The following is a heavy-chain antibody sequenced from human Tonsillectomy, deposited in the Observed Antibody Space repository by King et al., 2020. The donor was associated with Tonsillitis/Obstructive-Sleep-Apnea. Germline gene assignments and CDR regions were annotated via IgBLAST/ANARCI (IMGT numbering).Heavy chain of an antibody. CDR2: INHSGST. Sequence: VQLQQWGTGLLKPSETLSLTCAVYGGSFNYYYWNWIRQSPGKGLEWIGEINHSGSTNYNPSLKSRVTISVDTSKNHFSQKLSSVTAADTAVYYCARGPDYDILTGSDYYYYYAMDVWGQGTTVTVSS. J-gene: IGHJ6*02. D-gene: IGHD3-9*01. V-gene: IGHV4-34*01. CDR1: GGSFNYYY. CDR3: ARGPDYDILTGSDYYYYYAMDV.